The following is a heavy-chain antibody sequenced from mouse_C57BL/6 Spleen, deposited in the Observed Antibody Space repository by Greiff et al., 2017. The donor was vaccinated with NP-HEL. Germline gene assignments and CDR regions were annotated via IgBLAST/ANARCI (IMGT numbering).Heavy chain of an antibody. CDR1: GFTFSSYA. J-gene: IGHJ4*01. CDR2: ISDGGSYT. D-gene: IGHD1-1*01. Sequence: EVKLVESGGGLVKPGGSLKLSCAASGFTFSSYAMSWVRQTPEKRLEWVATISDGGSYTYYPDNVKGRFTISRDNAKNNLYLQMSHLKSEDTAMYYCARGDYGSSYGYYAMDYWGQGTSVTVSS. CDR3: ARGDYGSSYGYYAMDY. V-gene: IGHV5-4*03.